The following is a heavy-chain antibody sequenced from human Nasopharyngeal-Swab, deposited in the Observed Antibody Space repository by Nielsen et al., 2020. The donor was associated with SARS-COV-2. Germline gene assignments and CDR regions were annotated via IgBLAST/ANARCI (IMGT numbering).Heavy chain of an antibody. CDR3: VGSSWYGDYYYYYGRDV. Sequence: SETLSLTCTVSGGSISSSSYYWGWIRQHPGKGLEWIGSIYYSGSTYYNPSLKSRVTISVDTSKNQFSLKLSSVTAADTAVYYCVGSSWYGDYYYYYGRDVWGQGTTVTVS. D-gene: IGHD6-13*01. CDR1: GGSISSSSYY. CDR2: IYYSGST. J-gene: IGHJ6*02. V-gene: IGHV4-39*07.